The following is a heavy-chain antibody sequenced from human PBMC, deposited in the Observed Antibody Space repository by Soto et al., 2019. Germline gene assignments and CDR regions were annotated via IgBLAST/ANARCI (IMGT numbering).Heavy chain of an antibody. CDR3: SRVLGTYSRVGTFDY. V-gene: IGHV3-30-3*01. D-gene: IGHD1-26*01. J-gene: IGHJ4*02. CDR2: ISYDGSNR. CDR1: GFTFSRYA. Sequence: GGSLRLSCAASGFTFSRYAVHWVRQAPGKGLEWVAVISYDGSNRYYADSVKGRFTISRDNSKNTLYLQMNSLRAEDTAVYYCSRVLGTYSRVGTFDYWGQGTLVTVSS.